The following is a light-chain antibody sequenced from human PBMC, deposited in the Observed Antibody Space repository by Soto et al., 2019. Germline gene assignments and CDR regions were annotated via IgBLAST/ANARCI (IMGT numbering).Light chain of an antibody. V-gene: IGKV3-15*01. J-gene: IGKJ2*01. CDR1: QSVSSL. CDR2: STS. Sequence: VLTQSPATLSVSPGERVTLSCRASQSVSSLLAWYQQKPGQAPRLLICSTSTRATGIPARFSGSGSGTEFTLTISSLQSEDFAIYYCQQYHYWPYTFGQGTNLEIK. CDR3: QQYHYWPYT.